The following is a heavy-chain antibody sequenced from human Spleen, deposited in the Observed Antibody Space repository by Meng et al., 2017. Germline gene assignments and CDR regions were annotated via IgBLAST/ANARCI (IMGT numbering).Heavy chain of an antibody. CDR3: ARDEDISAAGKLFGDY. CDR2: INPNSGGT. D-gene: IGHD6-13*01. V-gene: IGHV1-2*06. CDR1: GYTFTGYY. Sequence: ASVKVSCKTSGYTFTGYYIHWVRQAPGQGLEWMGQINPNSGGTDYAQKFQGRVTMTGDTSISTAYMELSGLRSDDTAMYYCARDEDISAAGKLFGDYWGQGTLVTVSS. J-gene: IGHJ4*02.